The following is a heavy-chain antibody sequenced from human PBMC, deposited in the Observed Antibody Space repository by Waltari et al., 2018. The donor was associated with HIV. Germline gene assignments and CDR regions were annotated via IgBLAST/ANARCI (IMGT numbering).Heavy chain of an antibody. D-gene: IGHD6-19*01. CDR2: IRGSCPYI. V-gene: IGHV3-21*01. CDR1: GFIVSNFA. Sequence: EVHLVESGGNLVKPGGSLRLSCAASGFIVSNFAMHWVRQVPGEGLEWLSNIRGSCPYIDYAASVRGRFTVSRDNAKNLMYLQMNNLRPDDTAVYYCARDRPDASGWSITDTWGQGTLVTVSS. CDR3: ARDRPDASGWSITDT. J-gene: IGHJ5*02.